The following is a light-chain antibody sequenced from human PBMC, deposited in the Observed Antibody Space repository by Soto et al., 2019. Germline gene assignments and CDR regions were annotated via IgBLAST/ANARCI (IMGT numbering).Light chain of an antibody. V-gene: IGKV3-15*01. CDR1: QSIKTN. CDR3: QQYSSVPFT. J-gene: IGKJ3*01. CDR2: GAS. Sequence: ETVMTQSPATLSVSPGERATFSCRASQSIKTNLAWFQLKPGQAPRLLIYGASIRAAGIPARFSGSGSGTEFSLTISSLQSEDVAVYYCQQYSSVPFTFGPGTKVDI.